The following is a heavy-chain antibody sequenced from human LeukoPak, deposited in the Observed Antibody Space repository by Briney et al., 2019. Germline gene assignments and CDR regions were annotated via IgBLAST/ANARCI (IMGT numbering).Heavy chain of an antibody. CDR1: GYTFTGYY. CDR3: ATSRGATPALDY. Sequence: APVKVSCKASGYTFTGYYMHWVRQAPGQGLEWMGWINPDSGGTNYAQKFQGWVTMTRDTSISTAYMELSRLRSDDTAVYYCATSRGATPALDYWGQGTLVTVSS. CDR2: INPDSGGT. V-gene: IGHV1-2*04. D-gene: IGHD1-26*01. J-gene: IGHJ4*02.